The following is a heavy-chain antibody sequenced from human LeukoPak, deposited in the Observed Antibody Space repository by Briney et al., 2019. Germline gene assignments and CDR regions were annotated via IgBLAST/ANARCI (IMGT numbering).Heavy chain of an antibody. D-gene: IGHD1-1*01. CDR3: ARGPRGGNWNEALDY. CDR1: GYSFTTYW. J-gene: IGHJ4*02. V-gene: IGHV5-51*01. Sequence: GESLKISCKASGYSFTTYWIGWVRQMPGKGLEWMGMFYPGDSDTRESPSFQGQVTLSADKSITTAYLQWSSLKASDAAIYYCARGPRGGNWNEALDYWGQGTLVTVSS. CDR2: FYPGDSDT.